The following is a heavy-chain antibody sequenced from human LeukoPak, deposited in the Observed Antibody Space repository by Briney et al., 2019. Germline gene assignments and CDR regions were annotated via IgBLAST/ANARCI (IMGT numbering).Heavy chain of an antibody. CDR1: GGSISSYY. D-gene: IGHD3-3*01. V-gene: IGHV4-59*01. CDR3: ARSRITIFGVATNPPDY. CDR2: IYYSGST. Sequence: PSETLSLTCTASGGSISSYYWSWIRQPPGKGLEWIGYIYYSGSTNYNPSLKSRVTISVDTSKNQFPLKLSSVTAADTAVYYCARSRITIFGVATNPPDYWGQGTLVTVSS. J-gene: IGHJ4*02.